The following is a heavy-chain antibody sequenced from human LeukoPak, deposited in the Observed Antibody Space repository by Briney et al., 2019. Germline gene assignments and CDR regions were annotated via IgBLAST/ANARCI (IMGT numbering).Heavy chain of an antibody. Sequence: GGSLRLSCAASGLSISDYWMHWVRQAPGKGLVWVARINSDGSSARYADSVKGRFTISRDNAKNTLYLQMSSLRAEDTAVYHCICSNPTSDYWGQGTLVTVSS. J-gene: IGHJ4*02. CDR3: ICSNPTSDY. CDR2: INSDGSSA. D-gene: IGHD3-10*02. V-gene: IGHV3-74*01. CDR1: GLSISDYW.